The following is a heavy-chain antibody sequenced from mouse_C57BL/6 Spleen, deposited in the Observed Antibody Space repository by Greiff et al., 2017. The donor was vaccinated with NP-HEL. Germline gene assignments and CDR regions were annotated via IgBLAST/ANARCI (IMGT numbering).Heavy chain of an antibody. Sequence: VQLQQPGAELVKPGASVKMSCKASGYTFTSYWITWVKQRPGQGLEWIGDIYPGSGSTNYNEKFKSKATLTVDTSSSTAYMQLSSLTSEDSAVYYFAREGSNYVAMDYWGQGTSGTVSS. D-gene: IGHD2-5*01. CDR2: IYPGSGST. CDR3: AREGSNYVAMDY. J-gene: IGHJ4*01. CDR1: GYTFTSYW. V-gene: IGHV1-55*01.